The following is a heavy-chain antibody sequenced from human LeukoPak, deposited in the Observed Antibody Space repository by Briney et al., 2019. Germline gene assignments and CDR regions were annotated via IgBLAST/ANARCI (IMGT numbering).Heavy chain of an antibody. CDR1: GYTFSSYG. Sequence: ASVKVSCKASGYTFSSYGVSWVRQAPGQGLEWMGWMNPNSGNTGYAQKFQGRVTMTRNTSISTAYMELSSLRSEDTAVYYCARGSHYYGSGSYDAFDIWGQGTMVTVSS. D-gene: IGHD3-10*01. J-gene: IGHJ3*02. CDR3: ARGSHYYGSGSYDAFDI. V-gene: IGHV1-8*02. CDR2: MNPNSGNT.